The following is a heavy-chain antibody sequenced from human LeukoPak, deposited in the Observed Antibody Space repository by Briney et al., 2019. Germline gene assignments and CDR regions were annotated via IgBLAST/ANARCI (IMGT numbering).Heavy chain of an antibody. CDR1: GFTFSSFP. CDR3: ARDRAAFDY. J-gene: IGHJ4*02. CDR2: ITGRGGNT. Sequence: GGSLRLSCAASGFTFSSFPMSWVRQAPGKGLQWVSGITGRGGNTYYADSVEGRFTTSRDNSKNTLSLQMDSLRAEDTAVYYCARDRAAFDYWGQGTLVTVSS. V-gene: IGHV3-23*01. D-gene: IGHD6-25*01.